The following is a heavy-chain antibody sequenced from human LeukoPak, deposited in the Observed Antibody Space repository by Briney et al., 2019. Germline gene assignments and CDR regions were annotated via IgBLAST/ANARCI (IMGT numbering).Heavy chain of an antibody. CDR2: IESKTDGGTT. D-gene: IGHD3-10*01. J-gene: IGHJ4*02. Sequence: GGTLRLSCAVSGFSFSDAWMSWVRQTPGKGLEWVGRIESKTDGGTTDYAALVKGRFTISRDDSTNTLYLQMNSLKSEDTAVYYCTTYGSGRKFDYWGQGVLVTVSS. V-gene: IGHV3-15*04. CDR3: TTYGSGRKFDY. CDR1: GFSFSDAW.